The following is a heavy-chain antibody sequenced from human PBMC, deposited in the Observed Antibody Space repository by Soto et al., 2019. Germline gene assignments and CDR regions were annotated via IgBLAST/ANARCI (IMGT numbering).Heavy chain of an antibody. V-gene: IGHV4-61*01. D-gene: IGHD2-8*01. J-gene: IGHJ3*02. CDR3: TRSPYGIDAFDI. CDR2: IYYSGST. CDR1: GGSVSSGSYY. Sequence: SETLSLTCTVSGGSVSSGSYYWSWIRQPPGKGLEWIGYIYYSGSTNYNPSLKSRVTISVDTSKNQFSLKLSSVTAADTAVYYCTRSPYGIDAFDIWGQGTMVTVSS.